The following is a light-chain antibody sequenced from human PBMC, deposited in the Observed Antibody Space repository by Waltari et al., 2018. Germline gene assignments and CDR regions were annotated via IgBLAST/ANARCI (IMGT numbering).Light chain of an antibody. Sequence: QSVLTQPPSASGTPGQRVTISCSGRSSNIGSNYAFWYQQLPGTAPKLLIYRNNPPPSGVPDRFFGSKSVASASLVISGRRSEDEAYYYCAAWDDSLSGCVVFGGGTKVTVL. J-gene: IGLJ2*01. CDR1: SSNIGSNY. V-gene: IGLV1-47*01. CDR3: AAWDDSLSGCVV. CDR2: RNN.